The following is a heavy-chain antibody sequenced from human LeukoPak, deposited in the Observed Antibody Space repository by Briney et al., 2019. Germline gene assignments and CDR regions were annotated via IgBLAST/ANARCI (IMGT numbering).Heavy chain of an antibody. J-gene: IGHJ4*02. V-gene: IGHV4-39*01. CDR1: GGSISSSSYY. CDR2: IYYSGST. D-gene: IGHD6-19*01. CDR3: ARNSGWYGVS. Sequence: SETLSLTCTVSGGSISSSSYYWGWIRQPPGKGLEWIGTIYYSGSTYYHPSLKSRLTISVDTSKNQFSLKLSSVTAADTAVYYCARNSGWYGVSWGQGTLVTVSS.